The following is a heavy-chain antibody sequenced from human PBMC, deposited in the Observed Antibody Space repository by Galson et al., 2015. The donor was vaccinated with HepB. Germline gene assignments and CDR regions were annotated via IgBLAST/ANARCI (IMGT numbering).Heavy chain of an antibody. CDR1: GYTFTTYY. CDR2: INPSGGHR. J-gene: IGHJ4*02. V-gene: IGHV1-46*01. Sequence: VKVSCKASGYTFTTYYMHWVRQAPGQGLEWMGIINPSGGHRTYAQKFQGRVTMTTDASTSTVYMELSSLRSEDTAVYYCAREGRRAVPDHWGQGTLVTVSS. CDR3: AREGRRAVPDH. D-gene: IGHD6-19*01.